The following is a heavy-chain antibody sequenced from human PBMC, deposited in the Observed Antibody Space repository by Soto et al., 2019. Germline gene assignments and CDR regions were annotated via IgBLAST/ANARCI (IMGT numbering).Heavy chain of an antibody. D-gene: IGHD6-6*01. J-gene: IGHJ4*02. Sequence: GGSLRLSCAASGFTFDNYEMTWVRQAPGKGLEWLSYISSSGSMMYYAESVKGRFTISRDNTKNSPYLQMNSLRVEDTAVYYCARLPGGTAPRPAYWGQGTPVTVSS. V-gene: IGHV3-48*03. CDR3: ARLPGGTAPRPAY. CDR1: GFTFDNYE. CDR2: ISSSGSMM.